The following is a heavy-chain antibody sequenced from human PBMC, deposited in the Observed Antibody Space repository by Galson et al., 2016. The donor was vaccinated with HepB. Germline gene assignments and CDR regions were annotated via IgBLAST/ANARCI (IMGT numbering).Heavy chain of an antibody. CDR1: GGSFSTYG. V-gene: IGHV1-69*13. CDR3: ARPKQDYSLYAMDV. Sequence: SVKVSCKASGGSFSTYGISWVRQAPGQGLEWMGGIIPTFGTPNYAQKLQGRVTITADESTSTVYMELSRLTSEDTAVYYCARPKQDYSLYAMDVWGQGTTITVSS. CDR2: IIPTFGTP. J-gene: IGHJ6*02. D-gene: IGHD3-16*01.